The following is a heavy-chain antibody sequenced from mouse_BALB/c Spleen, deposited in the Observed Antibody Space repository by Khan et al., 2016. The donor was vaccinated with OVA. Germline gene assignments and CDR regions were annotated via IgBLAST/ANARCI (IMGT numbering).Heavy chain of an antibody. CDR1: GFTFRNYW. V-gene: IGHV6-6*02. CDR3: LILL. J-gene: IGHJ2*01. Sequence: EVKLEESGGGLVQPGGSMKLSCVASGFTFRNYWMNWVRQSPEKGLEWVAEIRLKSDDYVTHYAESVKGRFTISRDYSKSIVYLQRNNLRAEDTGIYYCLILLWGQGTTLTVSS. CDR2: IRLKSDDYVT.